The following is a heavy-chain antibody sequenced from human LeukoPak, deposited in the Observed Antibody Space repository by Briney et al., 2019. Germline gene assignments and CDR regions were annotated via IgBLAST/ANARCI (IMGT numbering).Heavy chain of an antibody. Sequence: PGGSLRLSCAASGFTVSSNYMSWVRQAPGKGLEWVSVIYSGGSTYYADSVKGRFTISRDNSKNTLYLQMNSLRAEDTAVYYCARKGSHYYDSSGYFVIESWGQGTLVTVSS. CDR3: ARKGSHYYDSSGYFVIES. CDR1: GFTVSSNY. J-gene: IGHJ4*02. D-gene: IGHD3-22*01. CDR2: IYSGGST. V-gene: IGHV3-66*01.